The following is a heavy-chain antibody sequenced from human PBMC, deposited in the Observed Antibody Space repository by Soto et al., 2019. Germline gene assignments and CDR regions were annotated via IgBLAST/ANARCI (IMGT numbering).Heavy chain of an antibody. Sequence: SETLSLTCTVSGGSISSGDYYWSWIRQPPGKGLEWTGYIYYSGSTYYNPSLKSRVTISVDTSKNQFSLKLSSVTAADTAVYYCARKTPNSSGWSWGQGTLVTVSS. J-gene: IGHJ5*02. CDR2: IYYSGST. CDR3: ARKTPNSSGWS. V-gene: IGHV4-30-4*01. D-gene: IGHD6-19*01. CDR1: GGSISSGDYY.